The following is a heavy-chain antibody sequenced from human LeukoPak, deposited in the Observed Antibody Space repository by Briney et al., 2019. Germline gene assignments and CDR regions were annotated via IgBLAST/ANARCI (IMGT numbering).Heavy chain of an antibody. CDR3: ARDREAPDGYSSGWAFDY. J-gene: IGHJ4*02. D-gene: IGHD6-19*01. CDR2: IYYSGST. V-gene: IGHV4-30-4*01. Sequence: SETLSLTCTVSGGSISSGDYYWSWIRQPPGKGLEWIGYIYYSGSTYYNPSLKSRVTISVDTSKNQFSLKLSSVTAADTAVYYCARDREAPDGYSSGWAFDYWGQGTLVTVSS. CDR1: GGSISSGDYY.